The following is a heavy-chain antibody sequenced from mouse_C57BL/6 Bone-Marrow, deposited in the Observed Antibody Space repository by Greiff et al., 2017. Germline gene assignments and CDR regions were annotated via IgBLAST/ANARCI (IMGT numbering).Heavy chain of an antibody. Sequence: VQLQQSGPELVKPGASVKISCKASGYSFTDYNMNWVQQSNGKSLEWIGVITPNYGTTSYNQKFKGKATLTVDQSSSTAYMQLNSLTSEDSAVYYCARTYYYGSSWYVDVWGTGTTVTVSS. CDR1: GYSFTDYN. D-gene: IGHD1-1*01. J-gene: IGHJ1*03. V-gene: IGHV1-39*01. CDR2: ITPNYGTT. CDR3: ARTYYYGSSWYVDV.